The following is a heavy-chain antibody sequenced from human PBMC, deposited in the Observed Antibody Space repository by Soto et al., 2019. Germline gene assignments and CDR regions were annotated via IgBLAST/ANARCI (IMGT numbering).Heavy chain of an antibody. V-gene: IGHV3-21*01. CDR3: ASESYGGEFDY. J-gene: IGHJ4*02. CDR1: GFTFNSYS. D-gene: IGHD4-17*01. Sequence: GGSLRLSCAVSGFTFNSYSMNWVRQAPGKGLEWVSSISSFSNYMYYTDSVKGRFTISRDNARNSLYLQMNSLRAEDTAVYYCASESYGGEFDYWGQGTLVTVSS. CDR2: ISSFSNYM.